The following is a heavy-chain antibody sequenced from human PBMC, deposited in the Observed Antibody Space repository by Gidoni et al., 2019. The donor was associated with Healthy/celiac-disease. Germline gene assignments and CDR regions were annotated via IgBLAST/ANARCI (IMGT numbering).Heavy chain of an antibody. CDR3: TRAYPSTGDFDY. J-gene: IGHJ4*02. Sequence: QAPGKGLEWVGFIRSKAYGGTTEYAASVKGRFTISRDDSKSIAYLQMNSLKTEDTAVYYCTRAYPSTGDFDYWGQGTLVTVSS. CDR2: IRSKAYGGTT. V-gene: IGHV3-49*02.